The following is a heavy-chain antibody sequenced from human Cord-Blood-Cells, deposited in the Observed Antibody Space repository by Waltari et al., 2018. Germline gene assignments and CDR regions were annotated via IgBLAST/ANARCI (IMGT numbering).Heavy chain of an antibody. CDR2: IYSGDST. V-gene: IGHV3-53*01. CDR3: ARGSRYYDFHWYMDV. Sequence: EVQLVESGGGLIQPGGSLRLSCAASGFTVSSTYMSWVRQAPGKGMEWVSVIYSGDSTYNADSGKGRFTISRENSKNTLYLQMNSLRAEDTAVYYCARGSRYYDFHWYMDVWGKGTTVTVSS. D-gene: IGHD3-3*01. J-gene: IGHJ6*03. CDR1: GFTVSSTY.